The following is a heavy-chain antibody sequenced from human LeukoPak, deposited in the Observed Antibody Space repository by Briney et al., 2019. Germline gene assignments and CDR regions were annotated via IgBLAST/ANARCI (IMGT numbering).Heavy chain of an antibody. CDR2: IRSKPYGGTT. CDR3: TRERVAVAAYYFDY. Sequence: GGSLRLSCTASGFTFGDYALSWVRQARGKGLEWVGFIRSKPYGGTTEYAASVKGRFTISRDDSKSIAYLQMNSLKTEDTAVYYCTRERVAVAAYYFDYWGQGTLVTVSS. V-gene: IGHV3-49*04. D-gene: IGHD6-19*01. J-gene: IGHJ4*02. CDR1: GFTFGDYA.